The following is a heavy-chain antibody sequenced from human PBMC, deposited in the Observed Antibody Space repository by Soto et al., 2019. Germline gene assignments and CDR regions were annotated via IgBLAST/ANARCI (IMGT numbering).Heavy chain of an antibody. Sequence: GGSLRLSCAASGFTFSDYYMSWIRQAPGKGLEWVSYISSSGSTIYYADSVKGRFTISRDNAKNSLYLQMNSLRAEDTAVYHCARARSIAVGLYYYYYMDVWGKGTTVTVSS. CDR3: ARARSIAVGLYYYYYMDV. CDR2: ISSSGSTI. J-gene: IGHJ6*03. CDR1: GFTFSDYY. D-gene: IGHD6-19*01. V-gene: IGHV3-11*01.